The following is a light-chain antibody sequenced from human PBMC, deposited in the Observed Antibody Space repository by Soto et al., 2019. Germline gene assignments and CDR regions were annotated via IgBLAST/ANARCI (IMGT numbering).Light chain of an antibody. CDR2: EGN. Sequence: QSVLTQPASVSGSPGQSITISCTGTSSDVGSYNLVSWYQQHPGKAPKLMIYEGNKRPSGVSNRFSGSKSGNTASLTISGLQAEDEAHYYCCSYASSSTLVFGGGTKLTVL. CDR1: SSDVGSYNL. V-gene: IGLV2-23*01. CDR3: CSYASSSTLV. J-gene: IGLJ2*01.